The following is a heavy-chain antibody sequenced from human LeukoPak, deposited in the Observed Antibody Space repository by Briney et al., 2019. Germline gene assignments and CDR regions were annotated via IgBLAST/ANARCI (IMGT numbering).Heavy chain of an antibody. CDR1: GGSISSYY. CDR3: ARVSSYSSGWYDIDY. V-gene: IGHV4-59*01. J-gene: IGHJ4*02. CDR2: VYYSGIT. Sequence: SETLSLTCTVSGGSISSYYWSWIRQPPGKGLEWIGYVYYSGITNYNPSLKSRATISVDTSKNQFSLKLSSVTAADTAVYYCARVSSYSSGWYDIDYWGQGTLVTVSS. D-gene: IGHD6-19*01.